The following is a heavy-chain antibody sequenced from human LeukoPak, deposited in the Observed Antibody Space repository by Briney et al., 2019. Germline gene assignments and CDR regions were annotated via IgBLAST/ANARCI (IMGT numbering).Heavy chain of an antibody. D-gene: IGHD5-18*01. V-gene: IGHV1-2*02. CDR3: ARTTFRGDGYSYGGVPAY. J-gene: IGHJ4*02. CDR1: GYTFTGYY. CDR2: INPNSGGT. Sequence: ASVKVSCKASGYTFTGYYMHWVRQAPGQGLEWMGWINPNSGGTNYAQKFQGRATMTRDTSISTAYMELSRLRSDDTAVYYCARTTFRGDGYSYGGVPAYWGQGTLVTVSS.